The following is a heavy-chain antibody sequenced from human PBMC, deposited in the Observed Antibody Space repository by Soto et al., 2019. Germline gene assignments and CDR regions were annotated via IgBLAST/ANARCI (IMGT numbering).Heavy chain of an antibody. V-gene: IGHV3-30-3*01. D-gene: IGHD3-22*01. Sequence: PGGSLRLSCAASGFSFSVYAMHWVRQAPGKGLEWVAVVSYDGNNKYYADSVRGQFTISRDNSKNTLYLQMNSLKTEDTAVYYCPTDGLNLKYYYDSSGYLAGDYWGQGTLVTVSS. CDR2: VSYDGNNK. CDR3: PTDGLNLKYYYDSSGYLAGDY. CDR1: GFSFSVYA. J-gene: IGHJ4*02.